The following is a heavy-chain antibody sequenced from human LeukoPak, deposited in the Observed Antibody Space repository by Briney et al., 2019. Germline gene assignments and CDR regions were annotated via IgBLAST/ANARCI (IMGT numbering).Heavy chain of an antibody. CDR1: GGSISSYY. D-gene: IGHD6-19*01. CDR3: ARDPGSSGYWYFDL. CDR2: IYNNGRT. Sequence: SETLSLTCTVSGGSISSYYWSWIRQPPGKGLEWIGYIYNNGRTNYNPSLKSRVTISVDTSKNQFSLRLTSVTAADTAVYYCARDPGSSGYWYFDLWGRGNLVTVSS. J-gene: IGHJ2*01. V-gene: IGHV4-59*01.